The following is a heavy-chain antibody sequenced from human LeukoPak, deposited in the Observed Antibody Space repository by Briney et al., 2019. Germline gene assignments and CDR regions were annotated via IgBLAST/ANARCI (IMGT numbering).Heavy chain of an antibody. Sequence: GGSLRLSCAASGFMFSSYAMSWVRQAPGKGLEWVSDISGSGDRTNQADSVKGRFTISRENAKNSLYLQMNSLRAEDTAVYYCARGDAGPDSSSWYWFDPWGQGTLVTVSS. CDR3: ARGDAGPDSSSWYWFDP. D-gene: IGHD6-13*01. CDR1: GFMFSSYA. CDR2: ISGSGDRT. J-gene: IGHJ5*02. V-gene: IGHV3-23*01.